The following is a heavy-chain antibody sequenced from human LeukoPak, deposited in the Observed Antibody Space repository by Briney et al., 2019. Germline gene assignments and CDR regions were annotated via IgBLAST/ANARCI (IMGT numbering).Heavy chain of an antibody. CDR1: GGSISSGSYY. V-gene: IGHV4-61*02. D-gene: IGHD6-6*01. Sequence: PSETLSLTCTVSGGSISSGSYYWSWIRQPAGKGLEWIGRIYTSGSTNYNPSLKSRVTISVDTSRNQFSLKLTSVTAADTAVYYCARSQPDSSSSWFDPWGQGTLVTVSS. J-gene: IGHJ5*02. CDR2: IYTSGST. CDR3: ARSQPDSSSSWFDP.